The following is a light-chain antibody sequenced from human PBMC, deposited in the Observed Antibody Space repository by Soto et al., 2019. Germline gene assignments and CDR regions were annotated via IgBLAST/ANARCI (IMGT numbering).Light chain of an antibody. CDR1: QSVSNN. CDR3: XXYNNWPHIT. Sequence: EIMMTQSPATLSVSPGERATLSCRASQSVSNNVAWYQQKPGQAPRLLIYYASTNATGITARFSGSGSGTEFTLTISSLQSEDFALYYCXXYNNWPHITFGQGTRLEIK. J-gene: IGKJ5*01. V-gene: IGKV3-15*01. CDR2: YAS.